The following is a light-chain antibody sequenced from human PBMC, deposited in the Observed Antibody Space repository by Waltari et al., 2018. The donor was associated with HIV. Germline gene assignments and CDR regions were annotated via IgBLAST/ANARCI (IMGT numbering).Light chain of an antibody. CDR3: MQALQRPLT. CDR2: LTS. Sequence: DMVMNQSPLALVGTPGEPASISCRSSRSLLETNGYHFLQWYVQKAGQSPQLLMFLTSKRASGVPDRFSVSGSGTDFTLRISSVQADDVGVYYCMQALQRPLTFGGGTKVEIK. CDR1: RSLLETNGYHF. V-gene: IGKV2-28*01. J-gene: IGKJ4*01.